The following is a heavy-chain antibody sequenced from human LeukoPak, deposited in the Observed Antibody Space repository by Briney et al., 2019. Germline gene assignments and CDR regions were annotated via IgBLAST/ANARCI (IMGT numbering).Heavy chain of an antibody. CDR1: GGTFSSYT. Sequence: SVKVSCKASGGTFSSYTISLVRQAPGQGLEWMGRIIPILGIANYAQKFQGRVTITADKSTSTAYMELSSLRSEDTAVYYCASSSDCSSTSCYRNWGQGTLATVSS. J-gene: IGHJ4*02. CDR2: IIPILGIA. D-gene: IGHD2-2*02. CDR3: ASSSDCSSTSCYRN. V-gene: IGHV1-69*02.